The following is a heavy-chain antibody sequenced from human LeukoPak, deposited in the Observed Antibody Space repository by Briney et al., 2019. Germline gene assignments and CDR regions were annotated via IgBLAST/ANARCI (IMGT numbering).Heavy chain of an antibody. J-gene: IGHJ4*02. CDR2: IRSKAYGGTT. CDR3: TRVGLVPAAMRQTFDY. CDR1: GFTFGDYA. D-gene: IGHD2-2*01. V-gene: IGHV3-49*03. Sequence: GGSLRLSCTASGFTFGDYAMSWFRQAPGKGVEWVGFIRSKAYGGTTEYAASVKGRFTISRDDSKSIAYPQMNSLKTEDTAVYYCTRVGLVPAAMRQTFDYWGQGTLVTVSS.